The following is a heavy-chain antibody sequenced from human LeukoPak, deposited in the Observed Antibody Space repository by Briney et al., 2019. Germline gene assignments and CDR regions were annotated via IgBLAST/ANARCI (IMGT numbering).Heavy chain of an antibody. CDR2: IIPIFGTA. CDR3: ASNGWQQLSNDY. Sequence: SVKVSCKASGGTFSSYAISWVRQAPGQGLEWMGGIIPIFGTANYAQKFQGRVTITTDESTSTAYMELSSLRSEDTAVYYCASNGWQQLSNDYWGQGTLVTVSS. CDR1: GGTFSSYA. D-gene: IGHD6-13*01. J-gene: IGHJ4*02. V-gene: IGHV1-69*05.